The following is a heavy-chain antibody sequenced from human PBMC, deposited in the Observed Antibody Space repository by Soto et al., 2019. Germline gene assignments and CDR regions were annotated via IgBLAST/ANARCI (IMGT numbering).Heavy chain of an antibody. J-gene: IGHJ4*02. Sequence: EVQLVESGGGLVKPGGSLRLSCAASGFTFSNAWMSWVRQAPGKGLEWVGRIKSKTDGGTTDYAAPVKGRFTISRDDTKNTLYLQMKSLKTEDTAVYYCTTESSGYVSPGDYWGQGTLVTVSS. V-gene: IGHV3-15*01. CDR1: GFTFSNAW. CDR2: IKSKTDGGTT. D-gene: IGHD5-12*01. CDR3: TTESSGYVSPGDY.